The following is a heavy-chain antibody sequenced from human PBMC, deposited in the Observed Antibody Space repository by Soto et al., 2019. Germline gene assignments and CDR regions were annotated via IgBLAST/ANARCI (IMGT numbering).Heavy chain of an antibody. CDR3: ARVRGSSSQCYYFGY. Sequence: EVQLVASGEGLLQPGGSLRLSCAASGFTFSSYNIHWIRQAPGKGLEFVSAISRSGDRTYYADSVKGRFTITRDNSKNTVWLQMGSLRAADRAGDYCARVRGSSSQCYYFGYWGRGALVSVSS. D-gene: IGHD2-2*01. CDR1: GFTFSSYN. J-gene: IGHJ4*02. V-gene: IGHV3-64*02. CDR2: ISRSGDRT.